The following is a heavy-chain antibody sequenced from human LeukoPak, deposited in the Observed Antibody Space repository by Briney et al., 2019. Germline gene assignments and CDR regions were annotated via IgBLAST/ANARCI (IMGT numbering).Heavy chain of an antibody. V-gene: IGHV4-4*07. CDR2: IYTSGST. J-gene: IGHJ5*02. D-gene: IGHD6-13*01. Sequence: SETLSLTCTVSGGSISSYYWSWIRQPAGKGLEWIGRIYTSGSTNYNPSLKSRVTMSVDTSKNQFSLKLSSVTAADTAVYYCARAQASSWYPNDNWFDPWGQGTLVTVSS. CDR1: GGSISSYY. CDR3: ARAQASSWYPNDNWFDP.